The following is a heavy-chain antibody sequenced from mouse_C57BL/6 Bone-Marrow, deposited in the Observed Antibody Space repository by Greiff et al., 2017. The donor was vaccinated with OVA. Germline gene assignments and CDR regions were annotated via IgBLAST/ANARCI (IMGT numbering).Heavy chain of an antibody. J-gene: IGHJ4*01. CDR3: ARTPLYYYGSSYYAMDY. CDR1: GYTFTDYY. CDR2: IYPGSGNT. D-gene: IGHD1-1*01. Sequence: QVQLQQSGAELVRPGASVKLSCKASGYTFTDYYINWVKQRPGQGLEWIARIYPGSGNTYYNEKFKGKATLTAEKSSSTAYMQLSSLTSEDSAVYFCARTPLYYYGSSYYAMDYWGQGTSVTVSS. V-gene: IGHV1-76*01.